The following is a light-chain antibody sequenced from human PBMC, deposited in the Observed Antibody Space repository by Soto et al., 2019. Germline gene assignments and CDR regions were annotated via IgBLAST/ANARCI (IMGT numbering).Light chain of an antibody. V-gene: IGKV3-20*01. CDR3: QEYHNWPFT. Sequence: EIVLTQSPGTLSLSPGERATLSCRASQSVGSRFLAWYQQKPGQAPRLLIYGASNRATGIPDRFSGSGSGTEFTLTISSLQSEDFAVYYCQEYHNWPFTFGQGTKVDIK. CDR1: QSVGSRF. J-gene: IGKJ2*01. CDR2: GAS.